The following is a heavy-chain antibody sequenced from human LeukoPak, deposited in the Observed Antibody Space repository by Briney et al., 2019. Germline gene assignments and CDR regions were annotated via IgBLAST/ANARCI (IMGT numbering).Heavy chain of an antibody. CDR1: GFTFSSYA. J-gene: IGHJ3*02. CDR3: ASLRRGDYGGDAFDI. D-gene: IGHD4-17*01. CDR2: ISSNGGST. Sequence: AGGSLRLSCAASGFTFSSYAMHWVRQAPGKGVEYVSAISSNGGSTYYANSVKGRFTISRDNSKNTLYLQMGSLRAEDMAVYYCASLRRGDYGGDAFDIWGQGTMVTVSS. V-gene: IGHV3-64*01.